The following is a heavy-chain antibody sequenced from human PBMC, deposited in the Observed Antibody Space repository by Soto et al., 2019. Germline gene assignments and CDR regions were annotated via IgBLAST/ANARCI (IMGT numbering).Heavy chain of an antibody. CDR1: GYTFTYHG. Sequence: QVQLVQSGAEVKKPGASVKVSCKASGYTFTYHGISWVRQAPGQGLEWMGWISTSNGDTNYAQNLQGRVTLTTDAATSTAYMDLRSLRSDDTAVYYCARDISTRWSAAFWGQGTLVTVSS. V-gene: IGHV1-18*01. CDR3: ARDISTRWSAAF. D-gene: IGHD2-15*01. CDR2: ISTSNGDT. J-gene: IGHJ4*02.